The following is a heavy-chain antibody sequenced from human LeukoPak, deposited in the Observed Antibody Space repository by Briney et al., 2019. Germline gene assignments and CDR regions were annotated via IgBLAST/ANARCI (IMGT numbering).Heavy chain of an antibody. Sequence: QSGGSLRLSCAASGFTFSSYGMPWVRQAPGKGLEWVAVIWYDGSNKYYADSVKGRFTISRDNSKNTLYLQMNSLRAEDTAVYYCARAGYSDLYYFDYWGQGTLVTVSS. V-gene: IGHV3-33*08. CDR2: IWYDGSNK. D-gene: IGHD4-17*01. CDR3: ARAGYSDLYYFDY. J-gene: IGHJ4*02. CDR1: GFTFSSYG.